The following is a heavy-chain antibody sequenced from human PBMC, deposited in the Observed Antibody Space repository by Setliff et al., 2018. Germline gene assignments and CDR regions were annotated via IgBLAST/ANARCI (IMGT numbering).Heavy chain of an antibody. CDR1: GFTFSMYW. CDR3: VRPRGEPYYYMDV. D-gene: IGHD1-1*01. Sequence: SLRLSCTASGFTFSMYWMSWVRQAPGQGLEWVANIKQDGSEKYYVDSVKGRFTVSRDNAKNSLYLQMNSLRAEDTALYYCVRPRGEPYYYMDVWGKGTTVTVSS. J-gene: IGHJ6*03. CDR2: IKQDGSEK. V-gene: IGHV3-7*05.